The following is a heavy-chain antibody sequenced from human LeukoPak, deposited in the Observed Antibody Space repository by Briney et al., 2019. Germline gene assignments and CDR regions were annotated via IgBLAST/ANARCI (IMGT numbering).Heavy chain of an antibody. V-gene: IGHV4-61*01. CDR1: GGSVSGSYY. Sequence: PSETLSLTCTVSGGSVSGSYYWNWIRQPPGKGLEWIGYMYSSGTINYNPSLKSRVTVSIDMSKNQFSLKLSSVTAADTAVYYCARGGWIQLWLIDYWGQGTLVTVSS. J-gene: IGHJ4*02. CDR3: ARGGWIQLWLIDY. D-gene: IGHD5-18*01. CDR2: MYSSGTI.